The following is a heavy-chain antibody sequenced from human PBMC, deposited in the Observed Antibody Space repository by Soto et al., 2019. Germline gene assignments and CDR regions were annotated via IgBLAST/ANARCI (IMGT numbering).Heavy chain of an antibody. CDR3: ARAHDDTHFPHDY. CDR1: AYSISSGYY. Sequence: SETLSLTCAVSAYSISSGYYWGWIRQPPGKGLEWIGSIYHSGSTYYNPSLKSRVTISVDTAKNQFSLRLSSVTATDTAVYYCARAHDDTHFPHDYWGQGTLVTVSS. CDR2: IYHSGST. V-gene: IGHV4-38-2*01. J-gene: IGHJ4*02. D-gene: IGHD3-22*01.